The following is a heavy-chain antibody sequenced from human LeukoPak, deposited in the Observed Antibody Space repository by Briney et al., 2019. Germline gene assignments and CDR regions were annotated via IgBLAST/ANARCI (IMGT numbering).Heavy chain of an antibody. CDR3: ARFNTMVRGVTQYYYGMDV. CDR2: INHSGST. CDR1: GGSFSGYY. V-gene: IGHV4-34*01. D-gene: IGHD3-10*01. J-gene: IGHJ6*04. Sequence: PSETLSLTCAVYGGSFSGYYWSWIRQPPGKGLEWMGEINHSGSTNYNPSLKSRVTMSVDTSKNQFSLKLSSVTAADTAVYYCARFNTMVRGVTQYYYGMDVWGKGTTVTVSS.